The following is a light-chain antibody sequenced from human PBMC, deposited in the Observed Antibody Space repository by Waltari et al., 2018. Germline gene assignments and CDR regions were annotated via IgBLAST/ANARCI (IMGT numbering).Light chain of an antibody. V-gene: IGLV1-44*01. CDR1: NSNIGSTP. CDR2: SDN. J-gene: IGLJ2*01. CDR3: ASWDYRLNGIL. Sequence: QSVMTQPPSASGTPGQRVPISCPGSNSNIGSTPVTWYKQLPGAAPKVLIYSDNRRPSDVPDRFSGSKSGTSASLAITGLQSEDEADYYCASWDYRLNGILFGGGTRLTVL.